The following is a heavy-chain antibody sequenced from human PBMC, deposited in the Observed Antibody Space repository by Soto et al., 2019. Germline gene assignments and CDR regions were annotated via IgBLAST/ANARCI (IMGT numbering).Heavy chain of an antibody. J-gene: IGHJ4*02. Sequence: SLRLSCAASGFTFSSYGMHWVRQAPGKGLEWVAVISYDGSNKYYADSVKGRFTISRDNSKNTLYLQMNSLRAEDTAVYYCAKDSHLYGYQCPADYWGQGTLVTVS. CDR2: ISYDGSNK. CDR1: GFTFSSYG. V-gene: IGHV3-30*18. D-gene: IGHD5-18*01. CDR3: AKDSHLYGYQCPADY.